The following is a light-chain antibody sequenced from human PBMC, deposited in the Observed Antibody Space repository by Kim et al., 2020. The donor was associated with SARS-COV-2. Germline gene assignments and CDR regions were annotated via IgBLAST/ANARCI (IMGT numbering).Light chain of an antibody. CDR1: SSDVGGYNY. Sequence: GQTVTISCTGTSSDVGGYNYVSWYQRHPGKAPKLMSYDVSNRPSGVSNRCSGSKSGNTASLTICGLQAEDEADYYCSSYTSSSIVVFGGGTQLTVL. J-gene: IGLJ2*01. V-gene: IGLV2-14*03. CDR2: DVS. CDR3: SSYTSSSIVV.